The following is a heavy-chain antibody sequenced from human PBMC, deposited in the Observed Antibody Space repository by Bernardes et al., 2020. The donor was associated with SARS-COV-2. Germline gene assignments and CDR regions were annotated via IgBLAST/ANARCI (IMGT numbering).Heavy chain of an antibody. CDR3: ARGLYRLTMARGFISGGY. J-gene: IGHJ4*02. Sequence: ASVKVSCKASGYTFTTYAMHWVRQAPGQGLEWMGWINTNTGNPTYAQAFTGRFVFSLDTSVSTTYLQISSLKAEDTAVYYCARGLYRLTMARGFISGGYWGQGTLVTVSS. CDR1: GYTFTTYA. V-gene: IGHV7-4-1*02. CDR2: INTNTGNP. D-gene: IGHD3-10*01.